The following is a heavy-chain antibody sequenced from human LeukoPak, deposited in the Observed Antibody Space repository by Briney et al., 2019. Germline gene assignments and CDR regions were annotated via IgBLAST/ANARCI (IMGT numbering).Heavy chain of an antibody. CDR1: GFTFRSYA. D-gene: IGHD1-26*01. J-gene: IGHJ5*02. Sequence: GGSLRLSCVASGFTFRSYAMGWVRQAPGKGLEWVSFISGNGDSTFYADSVQGRFTVSRDNTKNTLYLQMNSLRAEDTAVYYCARDRPGSFSPWGQGTLVIVSS. CDR2: ISGNGDST. V-gene: IGHV3-23*01. CDR3: ARDRPGSFSP.